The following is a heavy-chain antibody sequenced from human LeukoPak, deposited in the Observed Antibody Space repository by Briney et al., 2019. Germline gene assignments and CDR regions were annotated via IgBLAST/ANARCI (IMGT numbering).Heavy chain of an antibody. CDR3: ASEAGRNYCGGDCYPDY. Sequence: ASVKVSCXASGYTFTSYYMHWVRQAHGQGLEWMAIINPSGGSTSYAQKFQGRVTMTRDTSTSTVYMELSSLRSEDTAVYYCASEAGRNYCGGDCYPDYWGQGTLVTVSS. V-gene: IGHV1-46*01. D-gene: IGHD2-21*02. CDR2: INPSGGST. CDR1: GYTFTSYY. J-gene: IGHJ4*02.